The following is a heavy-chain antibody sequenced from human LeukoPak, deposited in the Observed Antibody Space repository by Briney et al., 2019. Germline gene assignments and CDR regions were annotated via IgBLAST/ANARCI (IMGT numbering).Heavy chain of an antibody. V-gene: IGHV3-11*01. CDR3: ARDASYSSSSSAALGY. J-gene: IGHJ1*01. D-gene: IGHD6-6*01. Sequence: GGSLRLSCAASGFTFSDYYMSWIRQAPGKGLEWVSYISSSGSTIYYADSVKGRFTISRANAKNSLYLQMNSLRAEDTAVYYCARDASYSSSSSAALGYWGQGTLVTVSS. CDR2: ISSSGSTI. CDR1: GFTFSDYY.